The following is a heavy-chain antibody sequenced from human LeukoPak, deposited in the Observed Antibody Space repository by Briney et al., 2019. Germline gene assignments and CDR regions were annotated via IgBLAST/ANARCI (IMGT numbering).Heavy chain of an antibody. CDR3: AKSRGRAVASAFDS. V-gene: IGHV3-23*01. Sequence: GASLKLSCAASGFTSTRYAMTRVRQAPGKGLEWVSSISGSGDTKNYADSVKGRFTISRDNSKITLFLQMNRLRAEDTAIYYCAKSRGRAVASAFDSWGRGTLVTVTS. J-gene: IGHJ5*01. CDR1: GFTSTRYA. CDR2: ISGSGDTK. D-gene: IGHD6-19*01.